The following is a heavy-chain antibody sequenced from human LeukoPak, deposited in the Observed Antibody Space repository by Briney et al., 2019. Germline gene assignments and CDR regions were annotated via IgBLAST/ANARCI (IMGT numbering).Heavy chain of an antibody. J-gene: IGHJ4*02. D-gene: IGHD3-10*01. CDR3: ARGPPYYYGSGSYPLGY. V-gene: IGHV1-18*01. CDR2: ISAYNGNT. CDR1: GYTFTSYG. Sequence: ASVKVSCKASGYTFTSYGISWVRQAPGQGLEWMGWISAYNGNTNYAQKLQGRVTMTTDTSTSTAYMELRSLRSDDTAVYYCARGPPYYYGSGSYPLGYWGQGTLVTVFS.